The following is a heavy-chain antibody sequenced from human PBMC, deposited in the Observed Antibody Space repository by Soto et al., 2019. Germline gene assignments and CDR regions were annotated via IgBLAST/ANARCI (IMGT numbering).Heavy chain of an antibody. CDR2: IYYSGST. Sequence: QVQLQESGPGLVKPSETLSLTCTVSGGSISSYYWSWIRQPPGKGLEWIGYIYYSGSTNYNPSLKSGVTISVDTSKNQFSLKLSSVTAADTAVYYCARSYRRYCSGGSCYSYYYYYMDVWGKGTTVTASS. V-gene: IGHV4-59*01. CDR1: GGSISSYY. J-gene: IGHJ6*03. D-gene: IGHD2-15*01. CDR3: ARSYRRYCSGGSCYSYYYYYMDV.